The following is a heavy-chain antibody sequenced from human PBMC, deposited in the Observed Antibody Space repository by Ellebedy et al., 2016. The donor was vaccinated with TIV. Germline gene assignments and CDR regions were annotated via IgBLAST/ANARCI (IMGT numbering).Heavy chain of an antibody. CDR2: IYPGDSDT. CDR1: GYSFTSYW. Sequence: GESLKISCKGSGYSFTSYWIGWVRQMPGKGLEWMGIIYPGDSDTRYSPSFQGQVTISADKSISTAYLQWSSLKASDTAMYYCARLVVRGVTVHGMDVWGQGTTVTVSS. D-gene: IGHD3-10*01. J-gene: IGHJ6*02. CDR3: ARLVVRGVTVHGMDV. V-gene: IGHV5-51*01.